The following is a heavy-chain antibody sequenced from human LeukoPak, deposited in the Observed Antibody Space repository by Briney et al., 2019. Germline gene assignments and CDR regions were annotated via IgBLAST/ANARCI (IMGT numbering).Heavy chain of an antibody. J-gene: IGHJ4*02. CDR1: GGSISSYY. Sequence: PSETLSLTCTVSGGSISSYYWTWIRQPPGKGLGLEWIGYIYYSGSTKYNPSLKSRVTISVDASKTQFSLKLNSVTAADTAVYYCARGSRELYYFDYWGQGTLVTVSS. D-gene: IGHD1-7*01. V-gene: IGHV4-59*01. CDR3: ARGSRELYYFDY. CDR2: IYYSGST.